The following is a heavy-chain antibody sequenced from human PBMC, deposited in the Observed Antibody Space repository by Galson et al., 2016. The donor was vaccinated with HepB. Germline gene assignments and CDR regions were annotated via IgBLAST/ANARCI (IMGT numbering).Heavy chain of an antibody. CDR1: GLSLRTNKVG. CDR3: AYGPGRGDGSGFDL. Sequence: PALVKPTQTLTLTCTLSGLSLRTNKVGVGWTRQPPEKALEWLAVVYWDGEKRYSPSLKGRATITADNSKNQVVLTVTNVDPVDTGTYYCAYGPGRGDGSGFDLWGRGTLVTVSS. D-gene: IGHD1-26*01. J-gene: IGHJ2*01. V-gene: IGHV2-5*02. CDR2: VYWDGEK.